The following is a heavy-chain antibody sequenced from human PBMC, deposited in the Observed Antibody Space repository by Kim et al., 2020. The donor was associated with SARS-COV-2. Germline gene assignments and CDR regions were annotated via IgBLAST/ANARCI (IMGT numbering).Heavy chain of an antibody. D-gene: IGHD4-17*01. Sequence: SVKGRFTISRDNAKNSLYLQMNSLRAEDTALYYCAKDKYMTVTARVAFDIWGQGTMVTVSS. CDR3: AKDKYMTVTARVAFDI. J-gene: IGHJ3*02. V-gene: IGHV3-9*01.